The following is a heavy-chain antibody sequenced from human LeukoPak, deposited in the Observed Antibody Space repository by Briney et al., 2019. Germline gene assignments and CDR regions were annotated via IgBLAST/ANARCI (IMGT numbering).Heavy chain of an antibody. CDR3: ASITGTNDAFDI. D-gene: IGHD1-20*01. Sequence: GASVKVSCKAPGGTFSSYAISWVRQAPGQGLEWMGGIIPIFGTANYAQKFQGRVTITADKSPSTAYMELSSLRSEDTAVYYCASITGTNDAFDIWGQGTMVTVPS. CDR1: GGTFSSYA. J-gene: IGHJ3*02. V-gene: IGHV1-69*06. CDR2: IIPIFGTA.